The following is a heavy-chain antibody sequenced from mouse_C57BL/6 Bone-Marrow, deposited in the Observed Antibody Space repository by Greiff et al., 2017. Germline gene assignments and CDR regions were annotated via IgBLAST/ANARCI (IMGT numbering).Heavy chain of an antibody. CDR3: ARDGYYPFDV. Sequence: EVQVVESGGGLVKPGGSLKLSCAASGFTFSSYAMSWVRQTPEKRLEWVATISDGGSYTYYPDNVKGRFTISRDNAKNNLYLQMSHLKSEDTAMYYCARDGYYPFDVWGTGTTVTVSS. D-gene: IGHD2-3*01. V-gene: IGHV5-4*01. J-gene: IGHJ1*03. CDR1: GFTFSSYA. CDR2: ISDGGSYT.